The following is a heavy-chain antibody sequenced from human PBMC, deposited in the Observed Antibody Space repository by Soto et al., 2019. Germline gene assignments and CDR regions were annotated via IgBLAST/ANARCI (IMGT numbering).Heavy chain of an antibody. V-gene: IGHV3-33*01. J-gene: IGHJ6*02. CDR2: IWYDGSNK. CDR3: ARDPLVGVDGYNLSWGDV. CDR1: GFTFSSYG. D-gene: IGHD5-12*01. Sequence: QVQLVESGGGVVQPGRSLRLSCAASGFTFSSYGMHWVRQAPGKGLEWVAVIWYDGSNKYYADSVKGRFTISRDNSKNTLYLQMNSLRAEDTAVYYCARDPLVGVDGYNLSWGDVWGQGTTVTVSS.